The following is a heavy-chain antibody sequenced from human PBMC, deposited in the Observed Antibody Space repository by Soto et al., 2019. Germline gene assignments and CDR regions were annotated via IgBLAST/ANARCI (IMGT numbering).Heavy chain of an antibody. V-gene: IGHV3-30-3*01. D-gene: IGHD3-10*02. Sequence: QVQLVESGGGVVQPGRSLRLSCAASGFTFSSYAMHWVRQAPGKGLEWVAVISYDGSNKYYADSVKGRFTISRDNSKNTLYLQMNSLRAEDTAVYYCARRSKVGLFGELFSDYFDYWGQGALVTVSS. CDR2: ISYDGSNK. CDR1: GFTFSSYA. J-gene: IGHJ4*02. CDR3: ARRSKVGLFGELFSDYFDY.